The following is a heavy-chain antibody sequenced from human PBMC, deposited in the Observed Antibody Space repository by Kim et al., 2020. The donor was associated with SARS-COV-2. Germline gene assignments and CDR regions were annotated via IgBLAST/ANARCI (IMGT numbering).Heavy chain of an antibody. D-gene: IGHD6-19*01. Sequence: GGSLRLSCAASGFTFSGSTMHWVRQASGKGLEWVGRIRGKANSYATAYAASVKNRFTISRDDSKNTAYLQMNSLKTEDTAVYYCTRVNPIAGGWYDAFDIGGKGTWVTVPP. CDR1: GFTFSGST. J-gene: IGHJ3*02. V-gene: IGHV3-73*01. CDR3: TRVNPIAGGWYDAFDI. CDR2: IRGKANSYAT.